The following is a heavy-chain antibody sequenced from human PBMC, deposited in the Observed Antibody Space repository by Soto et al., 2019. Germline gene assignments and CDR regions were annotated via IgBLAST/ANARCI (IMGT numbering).Heavy chain of an antibody. CDR2: ISYDGSYK. Sequence: VGSLRLSCAASGFTFSSYGMHWVRQAPGKGLEWVALISYDGSYKYYADSFQGRFTISRDNSKNTLYLQMDSLYPGDTAVYYCGRDLATIFGGAYWGQGTLVTVSS. J-gene: IGHJ4*02. D-gene: IGHD3-3*01. V-gene: IGHV3-30*03. CDR1: GFTFSSYG. CDR3: GRDLATIFGGAY.